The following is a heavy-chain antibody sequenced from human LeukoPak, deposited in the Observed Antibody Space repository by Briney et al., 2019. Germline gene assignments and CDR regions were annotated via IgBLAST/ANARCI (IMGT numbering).Heavy chain of an antibody. V-gene: IGHV1-8*01. J-gene: IGHJ5*02. CDR1: GYTFTSYD. CDR3: ARDRRTTVVTPGKWFDP. CDR2: MNPNSGNT. D-gene: IGHD4-23*01. Sequence: ASVKVSCKASGYTFTSYDINWVRQATGQGLEWMRWMNPNSGNTGYAQKFRGRVTMTRNTSISTAYMELSSLRSEDTAVYYCARDRRTTVVTPGKWFDPWGQGTLVTVSS.